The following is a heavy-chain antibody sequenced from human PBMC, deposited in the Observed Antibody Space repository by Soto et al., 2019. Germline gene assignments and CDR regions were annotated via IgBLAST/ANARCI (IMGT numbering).Heavy chain of an antibody. J-gene: IGHJ6*02. CDR1: GFTFSSYW. CDR3: ASLSVAGPPPYYYYYYGMDV. Sequence: PGGSLRLSCAASGFTFSSYWMSWVRQAPGKGLEWVANIKQDGSEKYYVDSVKGRFTISRDNAKNSLYLQMNSLRAEDTAVYYWASLSVAGPPPYYYYYYGMDVWGQGTTVTVSS. V-gene: IGHV3-7*05. CDR2: IKQDGSEK. D-gene: IGHD3-16*02.